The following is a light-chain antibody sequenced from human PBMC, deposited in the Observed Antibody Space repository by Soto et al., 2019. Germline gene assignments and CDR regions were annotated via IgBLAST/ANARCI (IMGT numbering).Light chain of an antibody. Sequence: VVTESPGTLSLSPGERATLCRRASDGGGRSLSWFQQRRGQAPRLLIYDSSIRATGIPGRFSGRGSGTDFPLTISRLEPEDFAVYYCLRRSDWRTFGRGTKVDIK. J-gene: IGKJ1*01. CDR1: DGGGRS. CDR3: LRRSDWRT. V-gene: IGKV3-11*01. CDR2: DSS.